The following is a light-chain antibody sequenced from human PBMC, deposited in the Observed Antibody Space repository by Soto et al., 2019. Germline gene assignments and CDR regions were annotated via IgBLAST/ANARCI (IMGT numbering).Light chain of an antibody. Sequence: EIVLTQSPGTLSLSPGERATLSCRASQSVSSSYLAWYQQKPGQAPRLLIYDASNRAAGIPARFSGSGSGTDFTLTISSLEPEDFAVYYCQQRSNWSPGTFGQGTKVDIK. CDR2: DAS. V-gene: IGKV3D-20*02. CDR1: QSVSSSY. J-gene: IGKJ1*01. CDR3: QQRSNWSPGT.